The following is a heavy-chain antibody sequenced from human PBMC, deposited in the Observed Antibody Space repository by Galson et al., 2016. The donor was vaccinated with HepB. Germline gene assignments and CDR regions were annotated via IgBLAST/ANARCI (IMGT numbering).Heavy chain of an antibody. J-gene: IGHJ5*02. CDR1: XXXFSNAX. CDR3: TTGVRYSSGDSWFDP. V-gene: IGHV3-15*07. CDR2: IKSKTDGGTT. D-gene: IGHD5-18*01. Sequence: RLSCAASXXXFSNAXXNWVRQAPGKGLEWVGRIKSKTDGGTTDYAAPVKGRFTISRDDSKNTLYLQMNSLKTEDTAVYYFTTGVRYSSGDSWFDPWGQGTLVTVSS.